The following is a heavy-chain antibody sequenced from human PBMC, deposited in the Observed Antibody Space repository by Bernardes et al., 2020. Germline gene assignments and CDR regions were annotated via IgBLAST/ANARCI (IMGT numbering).Heavy chain of an antibody. CDR1: GFSFSSYS. J-gene: IGHJ4*02. CDR3: ARDQDGGYGSDY. Sequence: GGSLRLSCAASGFSFSSYSMIWVRQAPGKGLEWVSYISRSFAPIYYADSVKGRFTISRDNAQNSLYLQMNSLRVEDSAIYYCARDQDGGYGSDYWGQGTLVTVSS. CDR2: ISRSFAPI. V-gene: IGHV3-48*01. D-gene: IGHD5-18*01.